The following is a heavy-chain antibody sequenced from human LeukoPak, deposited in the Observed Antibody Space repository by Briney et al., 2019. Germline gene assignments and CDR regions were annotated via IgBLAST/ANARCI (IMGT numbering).Heavy chain of an antibody. CDR3: ARDFEGIVVVPAAI. CDR1: GFTFSSYS. CDR2: ISSSSNYI. D-gene: IGHD2-2*01. V-gene: IGHV3-21*01. J-gene: IGHJ3*02. Sequence: GGSLRLSCAASGFTFSSYSMNWVRQAPGKGLEWVSSISSSSNYIYYANSVKGRFTISRDNAKNSLYLQMNSLRAEDTAVYYCARDFEGIVVVPAAIWGQGTMVTVSS.